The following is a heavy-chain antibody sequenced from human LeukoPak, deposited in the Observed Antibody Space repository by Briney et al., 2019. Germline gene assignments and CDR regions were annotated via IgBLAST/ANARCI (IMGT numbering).Heavy chain of an antibody. CDR2: TYYRSKWYN. V-gene: IGHV6-1*01. CDR3: AREDYYDSSGRYDYYYGMDV. J-gene: IGHJ6*02. D-gene: IGHD3-22*01. CDR1: GDSVSSNSAA. Sequence: SQTLSLTCAISGDSVSSNSAAWNWIRQSPSRGLEWLGRTYYRSKWYNDYAVSVKSRITINPDTSKSQFSLQLNSVTPEDTAVYYCAREDYYDSSGRYDYYYGMDVWGQGTTVTVSS.